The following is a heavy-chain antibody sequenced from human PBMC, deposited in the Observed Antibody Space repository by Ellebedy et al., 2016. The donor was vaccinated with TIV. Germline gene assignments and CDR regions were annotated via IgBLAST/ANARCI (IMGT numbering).Heavy chain of an antibody. CDR3: ARVGSSRRNWNYVQLDY. CDR2: ISAYNGNT. D-gene: IGHD1-7*01. CDR1: GYTFTSYG. Sequence: ASVKVSCKASGYTFTSYGISWVRQAPGQGLEWMGWISAYNGNTNYAQKLQGRVTMTTDTSTSTAYMELRSPRSDDTAVYYCARVGSSRRNWNYVQLDYWGQGTLVTVSS. J-gene: IGHJ4*02. V-gene: IGHV1-18*01.